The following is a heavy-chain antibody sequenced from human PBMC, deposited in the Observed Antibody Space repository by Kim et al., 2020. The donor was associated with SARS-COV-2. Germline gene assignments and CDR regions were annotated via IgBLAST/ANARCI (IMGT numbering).Heavy chain of an antibody. Sequence: GGSLRLSCAASGFTVSSNYMSWVRQAPGKGLEWVSVIYSGGSTYYADSVTGRFTISRDNSKNTLYLQMNSRGAEDTAVYYCARVGGSSGYVFGYWGQGNLVTVSS. J-gene: IGHJ4*02. D-gene: IGHD6-13*01. CDR2: IYSGGST. V-gene: IGHV3-53*01. CDR1: GFTVSSNY. CDR3: ARVGGSSGYVFGY.